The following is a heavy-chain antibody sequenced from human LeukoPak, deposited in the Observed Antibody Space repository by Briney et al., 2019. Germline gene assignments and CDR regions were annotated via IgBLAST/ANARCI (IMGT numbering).Heavy chain of an antibody. Sequence: SETLSLTCTVSADSSSNYWWNWIRLPAGKGLEWIGRIYTSGGTNYNPSLRSRVTMSLDTSKNQFSLQLTSVTAADTAVYCCARFPSFYDVSGATNAFDIWGQGTTVIVSS. D-gene: IGHD2-15*01. CDR3: ARFPSFYDVSGATNAFDI. J-gene: IGHJ3*02. CDR1: ADSSSNYW. CDR2: IYTSGGT. V-gene: IGHV4-4*07.